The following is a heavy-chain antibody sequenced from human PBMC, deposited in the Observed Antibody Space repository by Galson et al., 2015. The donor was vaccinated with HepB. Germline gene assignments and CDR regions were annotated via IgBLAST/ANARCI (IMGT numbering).Heavy chain of an antibody. Sequence: PALVKPTQTLTLTCTFSGFSLSTSGMRVSWIRQPPGKALEWLARIDWDDDKFYSTSLKTRLTISKDTSKNQVVLTMTNMDPVDTATYYCKVDLVFDPGDYFDYWGQGTLVTVSS. D-gene: IGHD2-8*02. CDR1: GFSLSTSGMR. V-gene: IGHV2-70*04. CDR3: KVDLVFDPGDYFDY. J-gene: IGHJ4*02. CDR2: IDWDDDK.